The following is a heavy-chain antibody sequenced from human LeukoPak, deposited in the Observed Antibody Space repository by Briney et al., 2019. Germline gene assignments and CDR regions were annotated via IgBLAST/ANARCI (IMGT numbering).Heavy chain of an antibody. CDR3: AKASRYDSSGYSDAFDI. J-gene: IGHJ3*02. Sequence: PGGSLRLSCAASGFSVTSNYMSWVRQAPGKGLEWVAVISYDGSNKYYADSVKGRFTISRDNSKNTLYLQMNSLRAEDTAVYYCAKASRYDSSGYSDAFDIWGQGTMVTVSS. CDR1: GFSVTSNY. V-gene: IGHV3-30*18. D-gene: IGHD3-22*01. CDR2: ISYDGSNK.